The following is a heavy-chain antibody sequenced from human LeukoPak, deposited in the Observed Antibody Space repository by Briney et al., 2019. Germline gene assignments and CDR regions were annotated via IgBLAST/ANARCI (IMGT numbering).Heavy chain of an antibody. D-gene: IGHD2-2*01. CDR2: INPNSGGT. Sequence: ASVKVSCKASGYTFTGYYMHWVRQAPGQGLEWMGWINPNSGGTNYAQKFQGRVTMTRDTSISTAYMELSRLRSDDTAVYYCARVGTYCSSTSCYEEVFDYWGQGTLVTVSS. J-gene: IGHJ4*02. CDR3: ARVGTYCSSTSCYEEVFDY. V-gene: IGHV1-2*02. CDR1: GYTFTGYY.